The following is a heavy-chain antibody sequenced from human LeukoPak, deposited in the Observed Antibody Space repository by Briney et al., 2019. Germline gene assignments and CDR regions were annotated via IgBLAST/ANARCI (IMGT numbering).Heavy chain of an antibody. Sequence: GGSLRLSCAAYGLTFRRDWMSWVRQAPGNGLEWVSMIKQDGSDKYYVDSVKGRFTISSDNTKNSLNLQMSSLRAEDTAVYYCATLDTAMVTNFGYWGQGTLVTVSS. V-gene: IGHV3-7*01. CDR3: ATLDTAMVTNFGY. J-gene: IGHJ4*02. D-gene: IGHD5-18*01. CDR2: IKQDGSDK. CDR1: GLTFRRDW.